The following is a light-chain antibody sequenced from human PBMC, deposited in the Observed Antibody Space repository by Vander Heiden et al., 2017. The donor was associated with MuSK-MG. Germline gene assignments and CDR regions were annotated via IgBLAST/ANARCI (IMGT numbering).Light chain of an antibody. Sequence: ELVMQQSPANLSVFPGERVTLSCRASQSVGSNLAWYQQKPAQAPKLLIYAASTRATGIPSRFSGSTSGTEFTLTISSLQPEDFAVYYCQQYNDWPLTFGQGTRLEIK. CDR3: QQYNDWPLT. CDR1: QSVGSN. CDR2: AAS. J-gene: IGKJ5*01. V-gene: IGKV3-15*01.